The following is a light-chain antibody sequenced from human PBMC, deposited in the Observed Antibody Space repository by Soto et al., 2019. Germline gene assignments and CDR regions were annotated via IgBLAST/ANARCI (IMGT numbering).Light chain of an antibody. J-gene: IGLJ2*01. CDR1: SSDVGNYNY. Sequence: QSALTQPRSVSGSPGQSVTISCTGTSSDVGNYNYVSWYQQHPGKAPKLMIYDVTKRPSEVPDRFSGSKSGNTASLTISGLQAENEADYYFCSYAGSYTLVFGGGTKLTVL. V-gene: IGLV2-11*01. CDR2: DVT. CDR3: CSYAGSYTLV.